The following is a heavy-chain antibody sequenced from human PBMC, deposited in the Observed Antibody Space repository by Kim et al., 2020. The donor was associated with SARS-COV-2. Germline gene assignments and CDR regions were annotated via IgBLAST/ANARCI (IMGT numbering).Heavy chain of an antibody. J-gene: IGHJ4*02. D-gene: IGHD3-10*01. CDR2: ISSSGSTI. CDR3: ATSEGSKRGVDY. V-gene: IGHV3-48*03. Sequence: GGSLRLSCAASGFTFSSYEMNWVRQAPGKGLEWVSYISSSGSTIYYADSVKGRFTISRDNAKNSLYLQMNSLRAEDTAVYYCATSEGSKRGVDYWGQGTLVTVSS. CDR1: GFTFSSYE.